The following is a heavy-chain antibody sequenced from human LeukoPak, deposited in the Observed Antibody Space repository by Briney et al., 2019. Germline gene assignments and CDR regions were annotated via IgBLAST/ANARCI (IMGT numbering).Heavy chain of an antibody. Sequence: ASVKVSCKASGYTFTSYGISWVRQAPGQGLEWMGWISAYNGNTNYAQKLQGRVTMTTDTSTSTAYMELRSLRSDDTAVYYCARDAGEYQLLVDTDYWGQGTLVTVSS. CDR3: ARDAGEYQLLVDTDY. V-gene: IGHV1-18*01. J-gene: IGHJ4*02. D-gene: IGHD2-2*01. CDR1: GYTFTSYG. CDR2: ISAYNGNT.